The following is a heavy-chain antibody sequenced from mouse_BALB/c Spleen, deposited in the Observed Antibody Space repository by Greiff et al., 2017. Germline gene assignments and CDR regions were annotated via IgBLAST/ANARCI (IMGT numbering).Heavy chain of an antibody. Sequence: DVKLQESGPGLVKPSQSLSLTCTVTGYSITSDYAWNWIRQFPGNKLEWMGYISYSGSTSYNPSLKSRISITRDTSKNQFFLQLNSVTTEDTATYYCAREYYYGSSPGAMDYWGQGTSVTVSS. J-gene: IGHJ4*01. CDR1: GYSITSDYA. CDR3: AREYYYGSSPGAMDY. D-gene: IGHD1-1*01. CDR2: ISYSGST. V-gene: IGHV3-2*02.